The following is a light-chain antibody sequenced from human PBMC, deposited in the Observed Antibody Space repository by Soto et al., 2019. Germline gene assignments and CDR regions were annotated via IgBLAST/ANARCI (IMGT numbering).Light chain of an antibody. CDR3: EAWDVSLNGPV. V-gene: IGLV1-44*01. CDR1: TSDIGSNT. J-gene: IGLJ3*02. CDR2: ADN. Sequence: QSVLTQPPSASGTPGQKITISCSGSTSDIGSNTVNWYQQVPGTAPKLLIYADNQRPSGVPDRLSGSKSGTSASLAISGLQSEDEAVYYCEAWDVSLNGPVFGGGTKLTVL.